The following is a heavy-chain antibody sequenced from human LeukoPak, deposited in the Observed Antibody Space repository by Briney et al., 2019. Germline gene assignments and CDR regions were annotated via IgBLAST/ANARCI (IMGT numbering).Heavy chain of an antibody. Sequence: PGGSLRLSCAASGFTFRTYGMHWVRQAPGKGLEWVSYISSSGSTIYYADSVKGRFTISRDNAKNSLYLQMNSLRAEDTALYYCARERGLPIGMYYDYWGQGTLVTVSS. CDR3: ARERGLPIGMYYDY. V-gene: IGHV3-48*04. J-gene: IGHJ4*02. CDR1: GFTFRTYG. D-gene: IGHD5-24*01. CDR2: ISSSGSTI.